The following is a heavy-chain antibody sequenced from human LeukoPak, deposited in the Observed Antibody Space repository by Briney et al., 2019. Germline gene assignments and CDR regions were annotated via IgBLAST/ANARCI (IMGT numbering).Heavy chain of an antibody. CDR2: ISSSGSTI. Sequence: PGGSLRLSCAASGFTFSSYSMNWVRQAPGKGLEWVSYISSSGSTIYYADSVKGRYTISRDNAKNSLYLQMNSLRAEDTAVYYCASQPLLWFGESQGWFDPWGQGTLVTVSS. CDR1: GFTFSSYS. D-gene: IGHD3-10*01. V-gene: IGHV3-48*04. J-gene: IGHJ5*02. CDR3: ASQPLLWFGESQGWFDP.